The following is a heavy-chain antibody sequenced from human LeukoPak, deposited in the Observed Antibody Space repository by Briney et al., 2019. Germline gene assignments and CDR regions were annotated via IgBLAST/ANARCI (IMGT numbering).Heavy chain of an antibody. J-gene: IGHJ4*02. CDR3: ARDDSDVDMAAAIYREGDYFDS. CDR2: IYSGGST. Sequence: GGSLRLSCAASGFTVSSNYMSWVRQAPGKGLEWVSVIYSGGSTYYADSVKGRFTISRDNSKNTLYLQMNSLRAEDTAVYYCARDDSDVDMAAAIYREGDYFDSWGQGTLVTVSS. D-gene: IGHD5-12*01. V-gene: IGHV3-66*01. CDR1: GFTVSSNY.